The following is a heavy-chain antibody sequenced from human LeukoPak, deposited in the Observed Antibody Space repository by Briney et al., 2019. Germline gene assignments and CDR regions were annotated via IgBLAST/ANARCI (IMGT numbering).Heavy chain of an antibody. V-gene: IGHV1-18*01. CDR2: ISAYNGNT. Sequence: ASVKVSCKASGYTFTSYGISWVRQAPGQGLEWMGWISAYNGNTNYAQKLQGRVTITTDTSTSTAYMELRTLRPDDTAVYYCARSKDYYDSSGYLPSDYWGQGTLVTVSS. CDR1: GYTFTSYG. D-gene: IGHD3-22*01. J-gene: IGHJ4*02. CDR3: ARSKDYYDSSGYLPSDY.